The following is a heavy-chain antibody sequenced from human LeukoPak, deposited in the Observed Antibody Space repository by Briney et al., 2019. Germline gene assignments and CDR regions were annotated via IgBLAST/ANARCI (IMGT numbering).Heavy chain of an antibody. V-gene: IGHV3-74*01. D-gene: IGHD3-9*01. J-gene: IGHJ5*02. Sequence: GGSLRLSCAASGFTLSNYWMHWVRQAPGKGLVWVSRINSDGSNINYADSVKGRFTISGDNAKNTLYLQMNSLRAEDTAVYYCARERITISNWFYPWGQGTLVTVSS. CDR2: INSDGSNI. CDR1: GFTLSNYW. CDR3: ARERITISNWFYP.